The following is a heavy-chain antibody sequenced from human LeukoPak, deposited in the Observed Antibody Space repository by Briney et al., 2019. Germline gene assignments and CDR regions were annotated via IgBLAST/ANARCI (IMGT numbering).Heavy chain of an antibody. CDR2: IYYSGST. V-gene: IGHV4-59*01. D-gene: IGHD6-13*01. J-gene: IGHJ4*02. CDR1: GGSISSYY. Sequence: SETLSPTCTVSGGSISSYYWRWIRQPTGKALEWIGYIYYSGSTNYNPSLKSRVTISVDTSKNQFSLKLSSVTAADTAVYYCARRQQLVDYWGQGTLVTVSS. CDR3: ARRQQLVDY.